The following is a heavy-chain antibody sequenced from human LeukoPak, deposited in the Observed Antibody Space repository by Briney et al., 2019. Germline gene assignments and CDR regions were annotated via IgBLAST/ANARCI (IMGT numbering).Heavy chain of an antibody. V-gene: IGHV1-18*01. CDR2: ISVYNDTT. D-gene: IGHD3-22*01. CDR1: GYTFTSYG. CDR3: ATRPLRSSGYVLAQPTDPLYFAC. Sequence: AASVKVSCKASGYTFTSYGINWVRQAPGQGLEWVGWISVYNDTTSYAQKLQGRVTLTRDTSTNTAYMELRSLRPEDTAVYWCATRPLRSSGYVLAQPTDPLYFACWGRGRLVTASS. J-gene: IGHJ2*01.